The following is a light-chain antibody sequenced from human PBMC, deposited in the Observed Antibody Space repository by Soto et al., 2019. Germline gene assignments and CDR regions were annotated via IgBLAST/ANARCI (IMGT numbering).Light chain of an antibody. J-gene: IGLJ1*01. CDR1: SSDVGGYNY. V-gene: IGLV2-11*01. CDR3: CSHAGSYTYV. CDR2: DVT. Sequence: QSVLTQPRSVSGSPGQLLTISCTGTSSDVGGYNYVSWYQQHPGKVPKLMIYDVTKRPSGVPDRFSGSKSGNTASLTISGLQAEDEADYYCCSHAGSYTYVFGTGTKVTVL.